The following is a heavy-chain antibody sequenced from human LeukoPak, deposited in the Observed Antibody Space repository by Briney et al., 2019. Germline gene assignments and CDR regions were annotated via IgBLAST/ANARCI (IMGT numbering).Heavy chain of an antibody. J-gene: IGHJ4*02. CDR2: INAGNGNT. CDR3: ARARAGGCSGGSCYLGDY. CDR1: GYTFTSYA. Sequence: PGASVKVSCKASGYTFTSYAMHWVRQAPGQRLEWMGWINAGNGNTKYSQKFQGRVTITRDTSASTAYMELSSLRSEDTAVYYCARARAGGCSGGSCYLGDYWGQGTLVTVSS. V-gene: IGHV1-3*01. D-gene: IGHD2-15*01.